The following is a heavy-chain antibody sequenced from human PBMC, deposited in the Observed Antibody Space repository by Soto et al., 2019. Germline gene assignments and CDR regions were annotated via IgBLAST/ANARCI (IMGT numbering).Heavy chain of an antibody. CDR1: GGSISSYY. Sequence: SETLSLTCTVSGGSISSYYWSWIRQPPGKGLEWIGYIYYSGSTNYNPSLKSRVTISVDTSKNQFSLKLSSVTAADTAVYYCARYSHSSSWLLSLSAFDIWGQGTMVTVSS. CDR3: ARYSHSSSWLLSLSAFDI. J-gene: IGHJ3*02. V-gene: IGHV4-59*01. D-gene: IGHD6-13*01. CDR2: IYYSGST.